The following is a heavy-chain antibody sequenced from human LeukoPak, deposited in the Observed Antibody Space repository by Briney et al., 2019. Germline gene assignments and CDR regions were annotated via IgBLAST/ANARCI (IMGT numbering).Heavy chain of an antibody. CDR1: TFTLSTYT. CDR3: AKDGHCPGALCPTQIAVAGYNDN. J-gene: IGHJ4*02. CDR2: INYKVDNN. Sequence: SRTLAWPAATFTLSTYTMRWVRQAAGELRGWVSIINYKVDNNYYADSGEGRFTLSRDNSTNPVWLQMNSLRAEDTAIYYCAKDGHCPGALCPTQIAVAGYNDNSGQGTLVTV. D-gene: IGHD6-19*01. V-gene: IGHV3-23*03.